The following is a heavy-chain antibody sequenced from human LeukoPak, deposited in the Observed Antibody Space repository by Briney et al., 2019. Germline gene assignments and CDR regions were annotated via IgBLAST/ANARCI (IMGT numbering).Heavy chain of an antibody. CDR2: VSGTTGNT. CDR3: ATPAYRDRGGFEY. V-gene: IGHV3-23*01. D-gene: IGHD1-26*01. CDR1: GFTFSSYA. J-gene: IGHJ4*02. Sequence: PGGSLRLSCAASGFTFSSYAMFWVRQAPGQGLALVSAVSGTTGNTYYADSVKGRFTISRDNSKNTVYLQMDSLRVDDTAVYYCATPAYRDRGGFEYWGQGTLVIVSS.